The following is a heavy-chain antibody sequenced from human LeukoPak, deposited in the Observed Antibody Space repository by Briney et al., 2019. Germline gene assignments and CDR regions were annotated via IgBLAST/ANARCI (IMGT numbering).Heavy chain of an antibody. CDR3: ARVSEWELLLDY. CDR1: GSTFTDYY. Sequence: ASVKVSCKASGSTFTDYYMHWARQAPGQGLEWMGWINPNSGGTNFAQKFQGRVTMTRDTSISTAYMELSRLRSDDTAVYYCARVSEWELLLDYWGQGTLVTVSS. J-gene: IGHJ4*02. V-gene: IGHV1-2*02. CDR2: INPNSGGT. D-gene: IGHD1-26*01.